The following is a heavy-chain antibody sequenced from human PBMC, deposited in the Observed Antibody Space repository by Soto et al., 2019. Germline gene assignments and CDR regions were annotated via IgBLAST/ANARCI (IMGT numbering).Heavy chain of an antibody. Sequence: GGSLRLSCAASGFTVSSNYMSWVRRAPGKGLEWVSVIYSGGSTYYADSVKGRFTISRDNSKNTLYLQMNSLRAEDTAVYYCAFFLSYDSSGYPPCFWGQGSLVPVSS. CDR1: GFTVSSNY. CDR2: IYSGGST. J-gene: IGHJ1*01. D-gene: IGHD3-22*01. V-gene: IGHV3-66*01. CDR3: AFFLSYDSSGYPPCF.